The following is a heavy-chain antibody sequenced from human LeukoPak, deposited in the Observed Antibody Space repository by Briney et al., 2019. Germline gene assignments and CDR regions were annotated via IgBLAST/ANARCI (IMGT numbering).Heavy chain of an antibody. CDR2: IYHSGST. V-gene: IGHV4-4*02. CDR1: GVSISSSNW. D-gene: IGHD3-16*01. Sequence: SGTLSLTCAVSGVSISSSNWWSWVRQPPGKGLEWIGEIYHSGSTNYNPSLRSRVTISVDKSKNQFSLKMTSVTAADTAVYYCARALSGSYGVDPWGQGTLVTVSS. CDR3: ARALSGSYGVDP. J-gene: IGHJ5*02.